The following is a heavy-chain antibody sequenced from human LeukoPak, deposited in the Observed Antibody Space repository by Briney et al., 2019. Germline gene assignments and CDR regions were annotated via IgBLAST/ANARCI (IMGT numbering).Heavy chain of an antibody. D-gene: IGHD2-2*01. Sequence: ASVKVSCKASGYTFTGYYMHWVRQAPGQGLEWMGWINPNSGGTNYAQKFQGRVTMTRDTSISTAYIELSRLRSDDTAVYYCARDLGYCSSTSCYTLNYCYYGMDVWGQGTTVTVSS. V-gene: IGHV1-2*02. J-gene: IGHJ6*02. CDR3: ARDLGYCSSTSCYTLNYCYYGMDV. CDR1: GYTFTGYY. CDR2: INPNSGGT.